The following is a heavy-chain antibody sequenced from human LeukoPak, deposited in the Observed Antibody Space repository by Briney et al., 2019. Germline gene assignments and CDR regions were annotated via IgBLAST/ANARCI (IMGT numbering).Heavy chain of an antibody. CDR2: IYYSGST. J-gene: IGHJ4*02. Sequence: KPSETLSLTCTVSGGSISSSSYYWGWIRQPPGKGLEWIGSIYYSGSTYYNPSLKSRVTISVDTSKNQFSLRLSSVTAADTAVYYCASPKPTFYYDDTGYYPFDYWGQGTLVTVSS. CDR3: ASPKPTFYYDDTGYYPFDY. CDR1: GGSISSSSYY. V-gene: IGHV4-39*01. D-gene: IGHD3-9*01.